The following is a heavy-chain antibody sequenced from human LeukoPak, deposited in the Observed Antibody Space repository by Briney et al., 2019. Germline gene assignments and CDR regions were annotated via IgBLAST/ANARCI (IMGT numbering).Heavy chain of an antibody. CDR3: ARGRLLQSSWYDY. Sequence: GGSLRLSCAASGFTFSSYAMHWVRQAPGKGLEWVAVISYDGSNKYYADSVKGRFTISRDNSKNTLYLQMNSLRAEDTAVYYCARGRLLQSSWYDYWGQGTLVTVSS. J-gene: IGHJ4*02. V-gene: IGHV3-30*04. D-gene: IGHD6-13*01. CDR2: ISYDGSNK. CDR1: GFTFSSYA.